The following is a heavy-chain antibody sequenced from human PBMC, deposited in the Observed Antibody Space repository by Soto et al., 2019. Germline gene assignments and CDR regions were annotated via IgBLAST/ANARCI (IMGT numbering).Heavy chain of an antibody. D-gene: IGHD5-18*01. Sequence: QVQLQESGPGLVKPSETLSLTCTVSGVSIRSYHWSWIRQPPGKGLEWIGYIYYSGSTNYNPSLKSRVTISVDTSKNKFSLKLSSVTAADTAGYYCARGTYSYVTHWGQGTLVTVSS. CDR3: ARGTYSYVTH. CDR1: GVSIRSYH. J-gene: IGHJ4*02. CDR2: IYYSGST. V-gene: IGHV4-59*01.